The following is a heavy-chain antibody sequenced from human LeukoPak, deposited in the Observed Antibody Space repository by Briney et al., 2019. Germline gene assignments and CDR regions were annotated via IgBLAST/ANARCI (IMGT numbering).Heavy chain of an antibody. D-gene: IGHD5-18*01. CDR3: ARDRAAMGY. Sequence: MPSETLSLTCTVSGGSISSYYWSWIRQPPGKGLERVGYIYYSGSTNYNPALKSRDTISVDTSKNQFSLRLSSVPAADTAVYYCARDRAAMGYWGQGTLVTVSS. CDR1: GGSISSYY. V-gene: IGHV4-59*01. CDR2: IYYSGST. J-gene: IGHJ4*02.